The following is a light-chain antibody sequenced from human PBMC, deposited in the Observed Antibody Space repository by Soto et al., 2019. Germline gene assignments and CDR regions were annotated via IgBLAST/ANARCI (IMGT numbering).Light chain of an antibody. V-gene: IGLV3-21*02. CDR3: QVWDGNSDHVV. CDR1: NIGTKS. J-gene: IGLJ2*01. Sequence: SYELTQPPSESVAPGQTATITCGGDNIGTKSVHWYQQKPGQAPVVVVYDDTDRPSGIPERFSGSNSGNTATLTIGSVEAGDEADYFCQVWDGNSDHVVFGGGTKLTVL. CDR2: DDT.